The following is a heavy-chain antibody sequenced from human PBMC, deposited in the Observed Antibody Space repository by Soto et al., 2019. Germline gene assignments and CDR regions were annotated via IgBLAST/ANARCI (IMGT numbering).Heavy chain of an antibody. D-gene: IGHD3-22*01. CDR2: ISSSGSTI. CDR1: GFTFSSYE. Sequence: PGGSLRLSCAASGFTFSSYEMNWVRQAPGKGLEWVSYISSSGSTIYYADSVKGRFTTSRDNAKNSLYLQMNSLRAEDTAVYYCAREGYYYDSSGLPNDAFDIWGQGTMVTVSS. J-gene: IGHJ3*02. V-gene: IGHV3-48*03. CDR3: AREGYYYDSSGLPNDAFDI.